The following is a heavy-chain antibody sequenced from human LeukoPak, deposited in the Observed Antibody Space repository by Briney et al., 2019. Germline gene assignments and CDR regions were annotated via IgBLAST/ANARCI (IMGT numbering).Heavy chain of an antibody. D-gene: IGHD3-10*01. V-gene: IGHV3-23*01. CDR2: ISGSGGST. J-gene: IGHJ6*01. Sequence: GGSLRLSCAASGFTFSSYAMSWVRQAPGKGLEWVSAISGSGGSTYYADSVKGRFTISRDNSKNTLYLQMNSLRAEDTAVYYRAKQGGDYSSGREYHLSPWGPGTPGPLS. CDR1: GFTFSSYA. CDR3: AKQGGDYSSGREYHLSP.